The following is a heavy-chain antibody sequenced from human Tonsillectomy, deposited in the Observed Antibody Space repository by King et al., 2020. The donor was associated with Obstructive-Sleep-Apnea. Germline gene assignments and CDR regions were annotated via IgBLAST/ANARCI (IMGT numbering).Heavy chain of an antibody. CDR2: ISSGGNTI. J-gene: IGHJ4*02. CDR1: GFTLSDYY. Sequence: VQLVESGGGLVKPGGSLRLSCVASGFTLSDYYMTWIRQAPGKGLEWVSHISSGGNTIYYADSVKGRFTISRDNAKNSLYLQMNSLRAEDTAVYYCARVGDCSGGSCFPYYFDCWGQGTLVTVSS. V-gene: IGHV3-11*01. D-gene: IGHD2-15*01. CDR3: ARVGDCSGGSCFPYYFDC.